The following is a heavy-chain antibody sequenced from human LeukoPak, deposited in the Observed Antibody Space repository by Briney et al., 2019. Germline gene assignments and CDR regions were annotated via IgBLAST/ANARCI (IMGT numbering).Heavy chain of an antibody. CDR3: ARDNTARDKIDY. CDR2: INHSGST. D-gene: IGHD5-18*01. J-gene: IGHJ4*02. V-gene: IGHV4-34*01. CDR1: GGSFSGYY. Sequence: SETLSLTCAVYGGSFSGYYWSWIRQPPGKGLEWIGEINHSGSTNYNPSLKSRVTISVDTSKNQFSLKLSSVTAADTAVYYCARDNTARDKIDYWGQGTLVSVSS.